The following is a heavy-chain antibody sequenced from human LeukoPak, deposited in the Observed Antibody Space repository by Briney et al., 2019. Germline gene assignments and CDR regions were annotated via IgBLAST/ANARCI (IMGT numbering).Heavy chain of an antibody. Sequence: TSETLSLTCAVSGGSVNNYWWSWVRQPPGKGLEWIGEIFHDGNTNYNPSLESRVTISVDRSNNQFSLKLISVTAADTAVYYCARHGSGYNAMDVWGQGTMVTVSS. CDR2: IFHDGNT. V-gene: IGHV4-4*02. CDR3: ARHGSGYNAMDV. J-gene: IGHJ6*02. CDR1: GGSVNNYW. D-gene: IGHD3-10*01.